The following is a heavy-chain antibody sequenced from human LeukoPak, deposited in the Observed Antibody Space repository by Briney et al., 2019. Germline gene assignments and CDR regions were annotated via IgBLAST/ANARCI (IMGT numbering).Heavy chain of an antibody. CDR1: GYSSSSYW. V-gene: IGHV5-51*01. D-gene: IGHD5-18*01. Sequence: GESLKISCKGSGYSSSSYWIGWVRQMPGKGLEWMGIVYPGDSDIRYSASFQGQVTISADKSISTAYLQWSRLKASDTALYYCARQDGYGLYYFDYWGQGTLVTVSS. CDR3: ARQDGYGLYYFDY. CDR2: VYPGDSDI. J-gene: IGHJ4*02.